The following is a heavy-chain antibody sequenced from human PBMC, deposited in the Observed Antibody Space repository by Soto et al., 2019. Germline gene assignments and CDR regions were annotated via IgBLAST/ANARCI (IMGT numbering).Heavy chain of an antibody. V-gene: IGHV3-23*01. CDR2: ISGSGDKT. J-gene: IGHJ1*01. D-gene: IGHD2-8*01. CDR1: GFTFKYYA. Sequence: EVQLLQSGGGLAQPGTSLRLSCAASGFTFKYYAMTWVRQAPGKGLEWVSTISGSGDKTDYADSVKGRFRVSRDNSKDTLYLQMDSLRADVTALYYCARESKWYGGQSFQDWGQGTLVTVSS. CDR3: ARESKWYGGQSFQD.